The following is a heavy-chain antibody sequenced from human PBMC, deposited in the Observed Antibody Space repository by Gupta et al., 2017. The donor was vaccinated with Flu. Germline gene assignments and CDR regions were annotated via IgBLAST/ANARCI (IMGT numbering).Heavy chain of an antibody. CDR3: ARALPYDTTGYYYRWFFDY. Sequence: QVQLLESGPGLVKPSQTLSLTCTVSGGSISSGGYYWGWNRQPPGKGLEWIGNMYYIGNTYYNPSLKSRVTISVDTSKNQFSLRLATVTAADTAVYYCARALPYDTTGYYYRWFFDYWGQGTLVTVSS. CDR1: GGSISSGGYY. D-gene: IGHD3-22*01. J-gene: IGHJ4*02. V-gene: IGHV4-31*03. CDR2: MYYIGNT.